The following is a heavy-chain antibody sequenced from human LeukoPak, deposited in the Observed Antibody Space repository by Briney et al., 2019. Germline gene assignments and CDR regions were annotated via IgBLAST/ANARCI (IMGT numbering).Heavy chain of an antibody. Sequence: SETLSLTCTVSGGSISGCYWSWIRQPPGKGLEWIGYIYYSGSTNYNPSLKSRVTISVDTSKNQFSLKLSSVTAADTAVYYCARWTPGYSGYYFDYWGQGTLVTVSS. V-gene: IGHV4-59*08. CDR1: GGSISGCY. CDR2: IYYSGST. CDR3: ARWTPGYSGYYFDY. J-gene: IGHJ4*02. D-gene: IGHD5-12*01.